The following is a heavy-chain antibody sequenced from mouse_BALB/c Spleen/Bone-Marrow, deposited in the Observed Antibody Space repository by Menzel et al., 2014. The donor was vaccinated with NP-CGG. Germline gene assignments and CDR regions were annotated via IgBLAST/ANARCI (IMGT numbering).Heavy chain of an antibody. V-gene: IGHV1-85*01. J-gene: IGHJ2*01. CDR3: ARSNSISTATDY. D-gene: IGHD1-2*01. CDR2: IFPGNGST. Sequence: VQLQQSGAELVKPGASVKLSCKASGYTLTNYDINWVRQRPEQGLEWIGWIFPGNGSTNYNEKFKGKATLTTDKSSSTAYMQLSRLTSEDSAVYFCARSNSISTATDYWGQGTTLTVSS. CDR1: GYTLTNYD.